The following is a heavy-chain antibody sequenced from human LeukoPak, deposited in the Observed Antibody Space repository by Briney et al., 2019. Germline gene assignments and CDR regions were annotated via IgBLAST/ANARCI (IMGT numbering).Heavy chain of an antibody. V-gene: IGHV4-38-2*02. J-gene: IGHJ5*02. D-gene: IGHD6-13*01. Sequence: SETLSLTCTVSGYSISSGYYWGWIRQPPGKGLEWIGSIYHSGSTYYNPSLKSRVTISVDTSKNQFSLKLSSVTAADTAVYYCASLDSSSWYSWFDPWGQGTLVTVSS. CDR1: GYSISSGYY. CDR2: IYHSGST. CDR3: ASLDSSSWYSWFDP.